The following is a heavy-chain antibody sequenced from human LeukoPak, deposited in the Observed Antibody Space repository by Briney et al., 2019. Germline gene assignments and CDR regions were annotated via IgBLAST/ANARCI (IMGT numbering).Heavy chain of an antibody. CDR2: IYYSGST. V-gene: IGHV4-61*09. CDR3: ARERQFHYFDY. J-gene: IGHJ4*02. CDR1: GGAISSGSYY. Sequence: KASQTLSLTCTVSGGAISSGSYYWSWIRQPPGKGLEWIGHIYYSGSTTYNPSLKSRVTISIDTSKNQFSLNLSSVTAADTAVYYCARERQFHYFDYWGQGTLVTVSS. D-gene: IGHD3-10*01.